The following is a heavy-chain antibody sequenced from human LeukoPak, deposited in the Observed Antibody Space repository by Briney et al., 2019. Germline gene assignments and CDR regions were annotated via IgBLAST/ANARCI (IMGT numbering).Heavy chain of an antibody. CDR3: AREAGIAADDAFDI. V-gene: IGHV4-4*07. J-gene: IGHJ3*02. CDR1: GGSFSGYY. Sequence: PSETLSLTCAVYGGSFSGYYWSWIRQPPGKGLEWIGRIYTSGSTNYNPSLKSRVTMSVDTSKNQFSLKLSSVTAADTAVYYCAREAGIAADDAFDIWGQGTMVTVSS. CDR2: IYTSGST. D-gene: IGHD6-25*01.